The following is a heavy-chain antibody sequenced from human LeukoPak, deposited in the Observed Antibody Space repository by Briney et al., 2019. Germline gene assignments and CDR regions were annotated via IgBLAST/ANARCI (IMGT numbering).Heavy chain of an antibody. D-gene: IGHD6-19*01. J-gene: IGHJ4*02. CDR2: IIPILGIA. CDR3: ARDGAPEFGSGWYYFDY. V-gene: IGHV1-69*04. CDR1: GGTFSSYA. Sequence: ASVKVSCKASGGTFSSYAISWVRQAPGQGLEWMGRIIPILGIANYAQKFQGRVTITADESTSTAYMELNSLKSEDTAVYYCARDGAPEFGSGWYYFDYWGQGTLVTVSS.